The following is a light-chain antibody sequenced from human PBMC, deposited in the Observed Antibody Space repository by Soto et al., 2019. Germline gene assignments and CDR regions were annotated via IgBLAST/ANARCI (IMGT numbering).Light chain of an antibody. CDR3: MHSIDWPWT. Sequence: VLTQSPLSVSVTVGQPASISCRTSRSLVFRGGNTYLHWFQQRPGQSPRRLIENVSNRDSGVPDRFTGSGSGTDFTLEISRVEAEDVGMYYCMHSIDWPWTFGQGIKVEIK. J-gene: IGKJ1*01. CDR2: NVS. CDR1: RSLVFRGGNTY. V-gene: IGKV2-30*01.